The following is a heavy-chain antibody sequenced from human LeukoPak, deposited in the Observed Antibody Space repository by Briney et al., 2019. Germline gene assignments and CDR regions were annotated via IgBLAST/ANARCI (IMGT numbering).Heavy chain of an antibody. V-gene: IGHV3-23*01. CDR1: GFIFREYA. CDR2: ITASDYTT. J-gene: IGHJ3*02. Sequence: GGSLRLSCAASGFIFREYAMTWVRQAPGKGLEWVSSITASDYTTYADSVKGRFTISRDNSKNTLYLQMDSLRGDDTAIYHCARDPNGDYIGAFANWGQGTMVTVSS. D-gene: IGHD4-17*01. CDR3: ARDPNGDYIGAFAN.